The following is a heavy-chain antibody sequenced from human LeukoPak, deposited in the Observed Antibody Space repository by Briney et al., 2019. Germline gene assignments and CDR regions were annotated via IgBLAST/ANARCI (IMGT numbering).Heavy chain of an antibody. CDR1: GGTFSSYA. Sequence: SVKVSCKASGGTFSSYAISWVRQAPGQGLEWMGRIIPIFGTANYAQKFQGRVTITTDESTSTAYMELSSLRSEDTAVYYRAREVGLCGGDCYGLDYWGQGTLVTVSS. CDR3: AREVGLCGGDCYGLDY. CDR2: IIPIFGTA. D-gene: IGHD2-21*01. V-gene: IGHV1-69*05. J-gene: IGHJ4*02.